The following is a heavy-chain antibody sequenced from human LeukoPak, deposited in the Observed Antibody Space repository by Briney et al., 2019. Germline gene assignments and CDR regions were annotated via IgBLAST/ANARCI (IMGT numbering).Heavy chain of an antibody. V-gene: IGHV3-74*01. J-gene: IGHJ4*02. CDR3: ARAAYSSSPDY. CDR1: GFTFSTYW. Sequence: PGGSLRLSCSASGFTFSTYWMVWVRQAPGKGLLWVSHIDSDGNRTGYADPVKGRFTMSRDNAKNTLYLQMNSLRAEDTAVYFCARAAYSSSPDYWGQGTLVTVSS. CDR2: IDSDGNRT. D-gene: IGHD6-6*01.